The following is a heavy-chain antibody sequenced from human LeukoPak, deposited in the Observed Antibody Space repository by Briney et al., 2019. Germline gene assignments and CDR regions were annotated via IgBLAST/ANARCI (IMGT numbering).Heavy chain of an antibody. V-gene: IGHV3-30*04. CDR2: ISYDGSNK. CDR1: GFTFSSYA. D-gene: IGHD6-19*01. J-gene: IGHJ4*02. CDR3: ARAPPLGYSSGWFFDY. Sequence: PGRSLRLSCAASGFTFSSYAMHWVRQAPGKGLEWVAVISYDGSNKYYADSVKGRFTISRDNAKNSLYLQMNSLRAEDTAVYYCARAPPLGYSSGWFFDYWGQGTLVTVSS.